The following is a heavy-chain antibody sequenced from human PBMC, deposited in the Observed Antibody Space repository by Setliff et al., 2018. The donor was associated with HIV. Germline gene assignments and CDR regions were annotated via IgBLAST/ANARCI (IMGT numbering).Heavy chain of an antibody. CDR3: ARGGLGVVTSFDS. J-gene: IGHJ4*02. CDR1: GGSISSGGYY. V-gene: IGHV4-31*03. Sequence: NPSETLSLTCTVSGGSISSGGYYWSWIRQHPGKGLEWIGYIHHSGNTYNNPSLNSRISISVDMSKNKFSLKLSSLTAADTAVYYCARGGLGVVTSFDSWGPGTLVTVSS. CDR2: IHHSGNT. D-gene: IGHD3-3*01.